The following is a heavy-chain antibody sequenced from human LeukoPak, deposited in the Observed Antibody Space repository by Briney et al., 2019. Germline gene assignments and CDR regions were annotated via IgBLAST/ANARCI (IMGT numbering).Heavy chain of an antibody. CDR1: GFTFSSYA. CDR2: ISGSGGST. J-gene: IGHJ4*02. D-gene: IGHD1-7*01. Sequence: HSGGSLRLSCAASGFTFSSYAMSWVRQAPGKGLEWVSGISGSGGSTYYADSVKGWFTISRDNSKNTLYLQMNSLRAEDTAVYFCARSITGTIGGSFWGQGTLVTVSS. CDR3: ARSITGTIGGSF. V-gene: IGHV3-23*01.